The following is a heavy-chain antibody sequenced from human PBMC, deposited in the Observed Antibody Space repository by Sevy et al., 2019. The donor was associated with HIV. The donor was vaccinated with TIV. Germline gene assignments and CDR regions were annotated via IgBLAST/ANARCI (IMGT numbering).Heavy chain of an antibody. V-gene: IGHV3-23*01. Sequence: GGSLRLSCAVSGFNFNIYSMSWVRQAPGKGLEWVSTLSFGCGKINYADSVKGRFIISRDDSKNTLYLQMNSLRVEDTAVYICAREGCTRPHDYWGQGTLVTVSS. CDR1: GFNFNIYS. CDR3: AREGCTRPHDY. CDR2: LSFGCGKI. D-gene: IGHD2-8*01. J-gene: IGHJ4*02.